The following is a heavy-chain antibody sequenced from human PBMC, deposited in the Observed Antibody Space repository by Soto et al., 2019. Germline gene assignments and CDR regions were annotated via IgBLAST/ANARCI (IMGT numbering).Heavy chain of an antibody. CDR2: IYYSGST. V-gene: IGHV4-31*03. J-gene: IGHJ5*02. D-gene: IGHD3-10*01. Sequence: SETLSLTCTVSGGSISSGGYYWSWIRQRPGKGLEWIGYIYYSGSTYYNPSLKSRVTISVDTSKNQFSLKLSSVTAADTAVYYCARVQYYYGSGSYTAPPNWFDPWGQGTLVTVSS. CDR1: GGSISSGGYY. CDR3: ARVQYYYGSGSYTAPPNWFDP.